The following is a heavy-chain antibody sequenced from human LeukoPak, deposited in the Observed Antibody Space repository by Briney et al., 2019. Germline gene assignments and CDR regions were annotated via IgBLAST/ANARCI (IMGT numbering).Heavy chain of an antibody. CDR3: AREISGYSDY. V-gene: IGHV1-2*02. D-gene: IGHD3-22*01. Sequence: ASVKVPCKASGYTFTGYYMHWVRQAPGQGLEWMGWINANSGDTKYAQKFQGRVTMTRDTSTSTAYMELSRLRSDDTAMYYCAREISGYSDYWGQGTLVTVSS. CDR2: INANSGDT. J-gene: IGHJ4*02. CDR1: GYTFTGYY.